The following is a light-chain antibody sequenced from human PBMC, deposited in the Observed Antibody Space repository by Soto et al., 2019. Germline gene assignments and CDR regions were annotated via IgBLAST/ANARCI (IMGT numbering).Light chain of an antibody. CDR1: SSNIGTHS. CDR2: RND. Sequence: QSVLTQPPSASGTPGQRVTISCSGGSSNIGTHSVSWHQQLPGTAPKLLMYRNDQRPSGVHDRFSGSKSGTSCSLAISGLRSADEADYYCATWDDSLSSRVFGGGTKLTVL. V-gene: IGLV1-47*01. CDR3: ATWDDSLSSRV. J-gene: IGLJ3*02.